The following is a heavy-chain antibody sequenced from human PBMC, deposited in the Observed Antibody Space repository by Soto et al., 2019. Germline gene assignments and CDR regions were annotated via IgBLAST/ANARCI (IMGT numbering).Heavy chain of an antibody. CDR3: ARVQGLAPNFDY. Sequence: ASVKVSCKASGYTFTSYAMHWVRQAPGQRLEWMGWINAGNGNTKYSQKFQGRVTITRDTSASTAYMELSSLRSEDTAVYYCARVQGLAPNFDYWGRGTLVTVSS. CDR2: INAGNGNT. D-gene: IGHD6-19*01. J-gene: IGHJ4*02. V-gene: IGHV1-3*01. CDR1: GYTFTSYA.